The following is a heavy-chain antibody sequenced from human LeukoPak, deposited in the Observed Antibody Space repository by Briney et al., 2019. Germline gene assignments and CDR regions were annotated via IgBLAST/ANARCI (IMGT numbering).Heavy chain of an antibody. CDR1: GFIFSNYA. V-gene: IGHV3-30*02. J-gene: IGHJ4*02. Sequence: PGGSLRLSCAASGFIFSNYAMHWVRQAPGKGLEWVTFIRYDGSNKYYAESVKGRFTISRDNSKNTLYLQMNSLRADDTAVYYRAKAIHSSSSGLVYYWGQGTLVTVSS. CDR3: AKAIHSSSSGLVYY. CDR2: IRYDGSNK. D-gene: IGHD6-6*01.